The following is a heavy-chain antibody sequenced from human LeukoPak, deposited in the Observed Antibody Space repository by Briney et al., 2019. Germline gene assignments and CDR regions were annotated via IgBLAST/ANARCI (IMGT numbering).Heavy chain of an antibody. CDR2: IYYSGST. J-gene: IGHJ4*02. D-gene: IGHD3-16*01. CDR1: GDSISSSTFY. Sequence: SETLSLMCTVTGDSISSSTFYWAWIRQPPGKGLEWMGSIYYSGSTFHNPSLKSRVTISVDTSKNQFSPRLYSVTAADTAIYYCARDDGAYWGQGTLVVVSS. V-gene: IGHV4-39*02. CDR3: ARDDGAY.